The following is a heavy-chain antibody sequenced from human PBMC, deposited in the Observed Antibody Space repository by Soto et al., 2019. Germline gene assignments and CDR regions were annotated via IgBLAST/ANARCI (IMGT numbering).Heavy chain of an antibody. J-gene: IGHJ4*02. Sequence: QVQLVESGGGVVQPGRSLRLSCAASGFTFSSYGMHWVRQAPGKGLEWVAVIWYDGSNKYYADSVKGRFTISRDNSKNTLYLQMISLRAEDTAVYYCARRSIAARHLDYWGQGTLVTVSS. CDR2: IWYDGSNK. D-gene: IGHD6-6*01. V-gene: IGHV3-33*01. CDR3: ARRSIAARHLDY. CDR1: GFTFSSYG.